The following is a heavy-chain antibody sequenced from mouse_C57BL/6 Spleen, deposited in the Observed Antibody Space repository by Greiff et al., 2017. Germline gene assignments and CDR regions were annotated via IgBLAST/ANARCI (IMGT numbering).Heavy chain of an antibody. CDR3: ARGGLRGAMDY. Sequence: EVQLQQSGPGLVKPSQSLSLTCSVTGYSITSGYYWNWIRQFPGNKLEWMGYISYDGSNNYNPSLQNRISITRATSKNQFFLKLNSVTTEDTATYYCARGGLRGAMDYWGQGTSVTVAS. V-gene: IGHV3-6*01. CDR1: GYSITSGYY. CDR2: ISYDGSN. D-gene: IGHD2-2*01. J-gene: IGHJ4*01.